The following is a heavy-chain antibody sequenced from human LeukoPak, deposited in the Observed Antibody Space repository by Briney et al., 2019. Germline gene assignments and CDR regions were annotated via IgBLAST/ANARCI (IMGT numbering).Heavy chain of an antibody. D-gene: IGHD6-13*01. CDR1: GFTFSSYA. CDR3: ARGEGLAAAGPLDY. J-gene: IGHJ4*02. Sequence: GGSLRLSCAASGFTFSSYAMSWVRQAPGKGLEWVSAICTAGDTYYPGTAKGRFTISRENAKNSLYLQMNSLRTGDTAVYYCARGEGLAAAGPLDYWGQGTLVTVSS. V-gene: IGHV3-13*01. CDR2: ICTAGDT.